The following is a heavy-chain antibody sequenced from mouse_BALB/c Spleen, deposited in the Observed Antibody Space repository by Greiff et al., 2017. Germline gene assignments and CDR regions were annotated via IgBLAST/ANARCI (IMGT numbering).Heavy chain of an antibody. J-gene: IGHJ3*01. V-gene: IGHV1-5*01. Sequence: EVQLQESGTVLARPGASVKMSCKASGYTFTSYWMHWVKQRPGQGLEWIGAIYPGNSDTSYNQKFKGKAKLTAVTSTSTAYMELSSLTNEDSAVYYCTYDYDGTYWGQGTLVTVSA. CDR1: GYTFTSYW. CDR2: IYPGNSDT. D-gene: IGHD2-4*01. CDR3: TYDYDGTY.